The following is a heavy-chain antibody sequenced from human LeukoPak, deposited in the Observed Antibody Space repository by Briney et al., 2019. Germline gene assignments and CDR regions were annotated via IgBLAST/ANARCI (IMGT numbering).Heavy chain of an antibody. D-gene: IGHD7-27*01. CDR3: ARSSLGTYYFDY. CDR1: GGSISSYY. Sequence: SETLSLTCTVSGGSISSYYWSWIRQPPGKGLEWIGYVYYSGSTNYNPSLKSRVTISVDTSKNQFSLKLSSVTAADTAVYYCARSSLGTYYFDYWGQGTLVTVSS. V-gene: IGHV4-59*01. CDR2: VYYSGST. J-gene: IGHJ4*02.